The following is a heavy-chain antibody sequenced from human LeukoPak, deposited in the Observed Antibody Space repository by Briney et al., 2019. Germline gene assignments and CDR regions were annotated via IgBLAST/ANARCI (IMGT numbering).Heavy chain of an antibody. V-gene: IGHV3-7*01. CDR3: ARGGPTGALDD. D-gene: IGHD7-27*01. CDR1: GFTFSSYR. J-gene: IGHJ4*02. CDR2: IKEDGSEK. Sequence: GGSLKLSCAPSGFTFSSYRMTWVRQAPGKGLEWVANIKEDGSEKYYVDSVKGRFTISRDNAKNSLYLQMNSLRAEDTALYYCARGGPTGALDDWGQGTLLTVSS.